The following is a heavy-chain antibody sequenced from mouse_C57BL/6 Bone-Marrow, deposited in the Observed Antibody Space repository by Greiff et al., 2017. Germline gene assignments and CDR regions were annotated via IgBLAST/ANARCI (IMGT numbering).Heavy chain of an antibody. Sequence: QVQLQQSGPELVKPGASVKISCKASGYTFTDYYINWVKQRPGQGLEWIGWIFPGSGSTYYTEKFKGKATLTVYKSSSTAYMLLSSLTSEDSAVYFCAREAYYSNYNPRNYAMDYWGQGTSVTVSS. CDR3: AREAYYSNYNPRNYAMDY. CDR1: GYTFTDYY. V-gene: IGHV1-75*01. D-gene: IGHD2-5*01. CDR2: IFPGSGST. J-gene: IGHJ4*01.